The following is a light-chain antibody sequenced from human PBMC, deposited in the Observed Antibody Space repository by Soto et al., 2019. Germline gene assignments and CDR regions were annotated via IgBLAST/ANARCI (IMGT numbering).Light chain of an antibody. CDR2: EDN. J-gene: IGLJ3*02. Sequence: NFMLTRPHSGSNSPGKTVITSCTPSGGSIASNHGQWYQQRPGSSPPTVIYEDNQRPPGFPIRFSGSIDSSSNSASLTISGLETEDEADYFCQSYDATNQVFGGGTKVTVL. CDR3: QSYDATNQV. CDR1: GGSIASNH. V-gene: IGLV6-57*01.